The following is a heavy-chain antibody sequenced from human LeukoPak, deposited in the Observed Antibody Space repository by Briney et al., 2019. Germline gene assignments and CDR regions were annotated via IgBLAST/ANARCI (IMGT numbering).Heavy chain of an antibody. D-gene: IGHD2-2*01. Sequence: ASVKVSCKASGSTFTSNFIHLVRQAPGQGLEWMGIINPSGGSTSCAQKFQGRVTMTSDTSTSTVYMELSSLRSEDTAVYYCASDSSKSSLADPWGQGTLVTVSS. CDR3: ASDSSKSSLADP. CDR1: GSTFTSNF. CDR2: INPSGGST. J-gene: IGHJ5*02. V-gene: IGHV1-46*01.